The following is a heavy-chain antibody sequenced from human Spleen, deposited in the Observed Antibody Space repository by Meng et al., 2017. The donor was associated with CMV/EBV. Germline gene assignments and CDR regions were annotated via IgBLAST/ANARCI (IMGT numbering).Heavy chain of an antibody. CDR1: GGTLSTYG. CDR2: IIPIFGTE. CDR3: ARDRSSSWYLPFDY. J-gene: IGHJ4*02. D-gene: IGHD6-13*01. Sequence: SVKVSCEASGGTLSTYGITWVRQAPGQGLGWMGGIIPIFGTEKYAQKFQGRVTITTDESTSTAYMELSSLRSEDTAVYYCARDRSSSWYLPFDYWGQGTLVTVSS. V-gene: IGHV1-69*05.